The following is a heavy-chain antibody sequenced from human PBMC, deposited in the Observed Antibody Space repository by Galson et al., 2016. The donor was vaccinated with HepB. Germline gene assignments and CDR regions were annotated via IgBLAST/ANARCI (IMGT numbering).Heavy chain of an antibody. CDR1: GISVSNNY. J-gene: IGHJ4*02. Sequence: SLRLSCAASGISVSNNYMIWVRQAPGKGLEWVSSIYSGGATRYADSVKGRFTTSRDSSKNTLYLQMNSLRAEDTAVYFCARDPNAAATGTWGWGQGTLVTVSS. CDR2: IYSGGAT. V-gene: IGHV3-53*01. D-gene: IGHD6-13*01. CDR3: ARDPNAAATGTWG.